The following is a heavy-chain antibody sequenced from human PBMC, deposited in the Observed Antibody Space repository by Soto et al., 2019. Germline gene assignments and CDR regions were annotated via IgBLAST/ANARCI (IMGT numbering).Heavy chain of an antibody. Sequence: QVQLVESGGGVVQPGRSLRLSCAASGFTFSSYGMHWVRQAPGKGLEWVAVISYDASNKYYEDSVKGRFTISRDNSKNALYLQMNRLSAEDTAVYYCAKGGIAVPGPFDPWGQGTLVTVSS. CDR2: ISYDASNK. CDR3: AKGGIAVPGPFDP. V-gene: IGHV3-30*18. J-gene: IGHJ5*02. CDR1: GFTFSSYG. D-gene: IGHD6-19*01.